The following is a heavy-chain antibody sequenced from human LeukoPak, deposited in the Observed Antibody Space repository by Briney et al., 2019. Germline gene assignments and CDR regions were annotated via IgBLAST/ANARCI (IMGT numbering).Heavy chain of an antibody. Sequence: SQTLSLTCTVSGGSISSGGYYWSWIRQHPGKGLEWIGYIYYSGSTYYNPSLKSRVTISVDTSKNQFSLKLSSVTAADAAVYYCARGVAGDGDFDYWGQGTLVTVSS. CDR1: GGSISSGGYY. V-gene: IGHV4-31*03. CDR2: IYYSGST. CDR3: ARGVAGDGDFDY. J-gene: IGHJ4*02. D-gene: IGHD6-19*01.